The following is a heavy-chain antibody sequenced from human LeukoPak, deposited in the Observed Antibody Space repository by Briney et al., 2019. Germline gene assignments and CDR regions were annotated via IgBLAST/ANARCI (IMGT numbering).Heavy chain of an antibody. CDR1: GFTFSSYG. CDR3: AKLNDAFDI. J-gene: IGHJ3*02. V-gene: IGHV3-33*06. Sequence: GGSLRLSCAVSGFTFSSYGMHWVRQAPGKGLEWVAVIWYDGSNKYYADSVKGRFTISRDNSKNTLYLQMNSLRAEDTAVYYCAKLNDAFDIWGQGTMVTVSS. CDR2: IWYDGSNK.